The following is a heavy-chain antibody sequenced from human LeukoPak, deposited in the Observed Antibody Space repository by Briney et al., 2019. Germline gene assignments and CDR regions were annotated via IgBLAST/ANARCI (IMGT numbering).Heavy chain of an antibody. CDR1: GGSISSYY. CDR2: IYYSGST. V-gene: IGHV4-59*12. CDR3: ARGRMVRGPWGAKNFDY. D-gene: IGHD3-10*01. J-gene: IGHJ4*02. Sequence: KPSETLSLTCTVSGGSISSYYWSWIRQPPGKGLEWIGYIYYSGSTNYNPSLKSRVTISVDTSKNQFSLKLSSVTAADTAVYYCARGRMVRGPWGAKNFDYWGQGTLVTVSS.